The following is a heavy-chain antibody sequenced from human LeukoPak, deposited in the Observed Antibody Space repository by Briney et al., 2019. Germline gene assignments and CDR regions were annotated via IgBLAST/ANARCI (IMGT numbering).Heavy chain of an antibody. D-gene: IGHD2-15*01. Sequence: GGSLRLSCAASGFTFDDYAMHWVRQAPGKGLEWVSGISWNSGSIGYADSVKGRFTISRDNAKNSLYLQMNSLRAEDTAVYYCARDGYCSGGSCYYFDYWGQGTLVTVSS. CDR3: ARDGYCSGGSCYYFDY. V-gene: IGHV3-9*01. J-gene: IGHJ4*02. CDR1: GFTFDDYA. CDR2: ISWNSGSI.